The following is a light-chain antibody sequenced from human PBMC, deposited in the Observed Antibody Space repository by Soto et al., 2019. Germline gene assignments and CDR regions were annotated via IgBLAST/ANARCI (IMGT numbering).Light chain of an antibody. V-gene: IGLV3-21*02. J-gene: IGLJ2*01. CDR1: NIGGKS. CDR3: QVWESISDHVV. Sequence: SYELTQPPSVSVAPGQTARITCGGTNIGGKSVHWYQQKPGQAPVVLVHDDSDRPSGIPERISGSNSGNTATLTISRVAAGDEADYYCQVWESISDHVVFGGGTKLTVL. CDR2: DDS.